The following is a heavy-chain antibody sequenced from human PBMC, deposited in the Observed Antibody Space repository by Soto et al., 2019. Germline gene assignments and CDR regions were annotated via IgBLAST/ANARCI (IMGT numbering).Heavy chain of an antibody. V-gene: IGHV3-30*18. D-gene: IGHD5-12*01. CDR1: GFTFSSYG. CDR3: AKDPTGGYDYYFDY. J-gene: IGHJ4*02. CDR2: ISYDGSNK. Sequence: GGSLRLSCAASGFTFSSYGMHWVRQAPGKGLEWVAVISYDGSNKYYADSVKGRFTISRDNSKNTLYLQMNSLRAEDTAVYYCAKDPTGGYDYYFDYWGQGTLVTVSS.